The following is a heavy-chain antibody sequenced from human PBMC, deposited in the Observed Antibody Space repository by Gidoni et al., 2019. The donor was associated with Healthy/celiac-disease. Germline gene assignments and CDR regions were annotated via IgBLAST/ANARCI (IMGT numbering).Heavy chain of an antibody. V-gene: IGHV3-23*01. J-gene: IGHJ5*02. CDR1: GFTFSSYA. CDR2: ISGSGGST. Sequence: EVQLLESGGGLVQPGGSLRLSCAASGFTFSSYAMSWVRQAPGKGLEWVSAISGSGGSTYYADSVKGRFTISRDNSKNTLYLQMNSLRAEDTAVYYCAKCGYYYDSSGYYQNWFDPWGQGTLVTVSS. D-gene: IGHD3-22*01. CDR3: AKCGYYYDSSGYYQNWFDP.